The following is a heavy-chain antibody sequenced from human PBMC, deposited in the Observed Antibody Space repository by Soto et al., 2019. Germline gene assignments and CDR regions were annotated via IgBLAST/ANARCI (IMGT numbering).Heavy chain of an antibody. CDR2: ISHSGDT. V-gene: IGHV4-38-2*01. Sequence: PSETLSITCAVSGDVINNGDHCGWIRQPPGKELEWIGTISHSGDTYYNPSLKSRVTISIDTAKNHLSLILSSVTAADTATYYCTRIYCTTTSCFINGMDVWGQGTTVTVSS. CDR1: GDVINNGDH. CDR3: TRIYCTTTSCFINGMDV. J-gene: IGHJ6*02. D-gene: IGHD2-2*01.